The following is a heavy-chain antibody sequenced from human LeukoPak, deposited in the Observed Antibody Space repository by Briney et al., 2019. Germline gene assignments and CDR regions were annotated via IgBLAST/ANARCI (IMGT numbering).Heavy chain of an antibody. Sequence: GGSLRLSCAASGFTFSSYEMNWVRQAPGKGLEWVSYISSSGSTIYYADSVKGRFTISRDNAKNSLYLQMNSLRAEDTAVYYCARWSGSYFHYWGQGTLVTVSS. CDR2: ISSSGSTI. CDR1: GFTFSSYE. J-gene: IGHJ4*02. V-gene: IGHV3-48*03. CDR3: ARWSGSYFHY. D-gene: IGHD1-26*01.